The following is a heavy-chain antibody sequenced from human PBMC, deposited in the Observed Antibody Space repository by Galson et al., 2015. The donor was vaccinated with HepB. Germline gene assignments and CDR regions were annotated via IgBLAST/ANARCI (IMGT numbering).Heavy chain of an antibody. CDR1: GGSISSYY. CDR2: IYYSGST. V-gene: IGHV4-59*01. Sequence: TVSGGSISSYYWSWIRQPPGKGLEWIGYIYYSGSTNYNPSLKSRVTISVDTSKNQFSLKLSSVTAADTAVYYCARWTSGYSPGDYYYGMDVWGQGTTVTVSS. CDR3: ARWTSGYSPGDYYYGMDV. D-gene: IGHD3-3*01. J-gene: IGHJ6*02.